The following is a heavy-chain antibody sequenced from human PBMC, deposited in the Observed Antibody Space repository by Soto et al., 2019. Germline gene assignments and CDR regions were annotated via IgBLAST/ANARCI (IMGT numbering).Heavy chain of an antibody. Sequence: AGGSFIDHWFGLVRQMPGKGLEWTGIIYPGDSDTRYSPSFQGQVTISADKSISTAYLQWSSLKASDTAMYYCARSRDSYFYYGLDVWGQGTTVTGSS. CDR3: ARSRDSYFYYGLDV. CDR1: GGSFIDHW. V-gene: IGHV5-51*01. J-gene: IGHJ6*02. CDR2: IYPGDSDT.